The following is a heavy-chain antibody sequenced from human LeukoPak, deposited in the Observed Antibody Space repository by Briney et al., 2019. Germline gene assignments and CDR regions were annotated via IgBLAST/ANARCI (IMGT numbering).Heavy chain of an antibody. J-gene: IGHJ6*04. CDR1: GFTFSNYW. CDR2: INEDGSGK. V-gene: IGHV3-7*01. CDR3: ARDDGGV. Sequence: PGGSLRLSCVSSGFTFSNYWMTWVRQALGKGLEWVASINEDGSGKFSVGSVKDRITISRDNTRNSLDLQINSLTVEDTAIYYCARDDGGVWGTGTTVTVSS.